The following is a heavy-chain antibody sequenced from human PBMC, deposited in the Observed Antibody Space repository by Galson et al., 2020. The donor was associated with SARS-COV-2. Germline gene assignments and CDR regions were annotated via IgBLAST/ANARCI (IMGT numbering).Heavy chain of an antibody. V-gene: IGHV3-30*03. D-gene: IGHD6-19*01. CDR2: TSFDGSVK. Sequence: GSLRLSCAASGFTFSGYVMHWVRQGPGKGLEWVAVTSFDGSVKNYADSVKGRFTISRDNSKNTLYLQMDSLRDDDTAVYYCSRGGSSGDDAFDIWGQGTMVTVSS. CDR1: GFTFSGYV. J-gene: IGHJ3*02. CDR3: SRGGSSGDDAFDI.